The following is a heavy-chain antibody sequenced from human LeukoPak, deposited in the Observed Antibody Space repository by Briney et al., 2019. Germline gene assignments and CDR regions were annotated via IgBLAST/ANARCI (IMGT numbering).Heavy chain of an antibody. Sequence: PSETLSLTCTVSGGSISSSSYYWGWIRQPPGKGLEWIGSIYYSGSTYYNPSLKSRVTISVDTSKNQFSLKLSSVTAADTAVYYCASFQWLVAGGGVAFDIWGQGTMVTVSS. D-gene: IGHD6-19*01. CDR1: GGSISSSSYY. CDR2: IYYSGST. V-gene: IGHV4-39*01. CDR3: ASFQWLVAGGGVAFDI. J-gene: IGHJ3*02.